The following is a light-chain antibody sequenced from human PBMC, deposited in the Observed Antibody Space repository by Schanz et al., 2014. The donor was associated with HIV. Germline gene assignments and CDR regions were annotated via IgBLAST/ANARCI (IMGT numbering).Light chain of an antibody. J-gene: IGLJ2*01. CDR2: DVS. CDR3: SSYTISSALVV. CDR1: SSDVGGYNY. V-gene: IGLV2-14*03. Sequence: QSALTQPASVSGSPGQSITISCTGTSSDVGGYNYVSWYQQHPGKAPKLMIYDVSNRPSGVSNRFSGSKSGNTASLTISGRQSEDEADYDCSSYTISSALVVFGGGTKLTVL.